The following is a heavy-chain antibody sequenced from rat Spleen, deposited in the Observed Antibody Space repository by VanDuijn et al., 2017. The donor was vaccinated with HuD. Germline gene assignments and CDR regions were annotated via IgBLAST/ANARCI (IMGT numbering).Heavy chain of an antibody. CDR3: TRRGYLSDWYFDF. J-gene: IGHJ1*01. CDR2: ISTSGTRT. CDR1: GFTFSNYY. Sequence: EVQLVESGGGLVQPGRSLKLSCAASGFTFSNYYMAWVRQAPKKGLEWVATISTSGTRTYYPDSVKGRFTISRDNARRTLNLHMDSLRSEDTAIYYCTRRGYLSDWYFDFWGPGTMVTVSS. D-gene: IGHD4-4*01. V-gene: IGHV5-25*01.